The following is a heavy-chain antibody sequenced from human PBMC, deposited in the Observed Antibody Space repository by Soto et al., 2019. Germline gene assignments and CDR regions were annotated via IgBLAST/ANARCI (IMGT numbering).Heavy chain of an antibody. Sequence: QVQLVESGGGLVKPGGSLRLSCAASGFTFSDYYMSWIRQAPGKGLEWVSYISSSSSYTNYADSVRGGFNISRDNAKNTLYLQLNSLRAEDSAVYHCAIYGSVPYWGQVTLFTVYS. CDR2: ISSSSSYT. CDR1: GFTFSDYY. V-gene: IGHV3-11*05. J-gene: IGHJ4*02. D-gene: IGHD6-19*01. CDR3: AIYGSVPY.